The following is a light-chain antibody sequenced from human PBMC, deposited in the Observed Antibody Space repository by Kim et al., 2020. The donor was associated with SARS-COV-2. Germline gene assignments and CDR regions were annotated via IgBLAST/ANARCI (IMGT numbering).Light chain of an antibody. CDR2: LEGSGSY. CDR1: SGHSSNV. V-gene: IGLV4-60*03. CDR3: ESWDSKSRV. J-gene: IGLJ1*01. Sequence: QPVLTQSSSASASLGSSVKLTCTLSSGHSSNVIAWHQQHPWKAPRYLMKLEGSGSYNKGSGVPDRFSGSSSGADRYLTISNLQSEDEADYYCESWDSKSRVFGTGTKVTVL.